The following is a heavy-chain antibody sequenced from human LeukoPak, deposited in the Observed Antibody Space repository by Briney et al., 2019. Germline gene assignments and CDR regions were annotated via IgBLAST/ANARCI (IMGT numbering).Heavy chain of an antibody. J-gene: IGHJ4*02. CDR1: GFTFSSYW. CDR3: TTDWTRSSWPFDY. CDR2: IKNKTDDGTT. D-gene: IGHD6-13*01. Sequence: GGSLRLSCAASGFTFSSYWMSWVRQAPGKGLEWVGRIKNKTDDGTTDYAAPVKGRFTISRDDSKNTLYLQMNSLKSEDTAVYYCTTDWTRSSWPFDYWGQGTLVTVSS. V-gene: IGHV3-15*01.